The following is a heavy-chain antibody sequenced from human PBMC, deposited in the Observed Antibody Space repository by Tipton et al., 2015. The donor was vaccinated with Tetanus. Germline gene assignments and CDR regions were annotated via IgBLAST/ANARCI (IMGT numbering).Heavy chain of an antibody. J-gene: IGHJ5*02. V-gene: IGHV5-51*01. CDR3: ARHFGEMLYAPFRFDP. CDR1: GYSFDTHW. D-gene: IGHD3-3*01. Sequence: QLVQSGAEMRKSGESLKISCKTSGYSFDTHWIAWVRQMPGKGLEWMGIVSPGDSETRYSPSFQGRVTISADKSISTAYLQWSSLKASDTAIYYCARHFGEMLYAPFRFDPWGQGTLVTVSS. CDR2: VSPGDSET.